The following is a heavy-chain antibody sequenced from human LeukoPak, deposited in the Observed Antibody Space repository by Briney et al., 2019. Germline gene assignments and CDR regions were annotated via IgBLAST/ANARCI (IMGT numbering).Heavy chain of an antibody. V-gene: IGHV1-69*05. CDR3: ASKSTGYSSSWRLDGFDY. CDR1: GGTFSSYA. J-gene: IGHJ4*02. CDR2: IVPIFGTA. Sequence: SVKVSCKASGGTFSSYAISWVRQAPGQGLEWMGGIVPIFGTANYAQKFQGRVTITTDESTSTAYMELSSLRSEDTAVYYCASKSTGYSSSWRLDGFDYSSQGTLVTVSS. D-gene: IGHD6-13*01.